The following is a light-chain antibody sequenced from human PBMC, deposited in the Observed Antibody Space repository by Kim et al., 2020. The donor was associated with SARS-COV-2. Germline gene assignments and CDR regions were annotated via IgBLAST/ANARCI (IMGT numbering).Light chain of an antibody. V-gene: IGLV6-57*01. CDR2: ENN. CDR3: QSFEGSNQGV. CDR1: SGSIASSY. Sequence: KTVTISCTRSSGSIASSYVQWFQQRPGNSPTTVIYENNQRPSGVPDRFSGSIDRSSNSASLTISGLKTEDEAEYYCQSFEGSNQGVFGGGTKVTVL. J-gene: IGLJ3*02.